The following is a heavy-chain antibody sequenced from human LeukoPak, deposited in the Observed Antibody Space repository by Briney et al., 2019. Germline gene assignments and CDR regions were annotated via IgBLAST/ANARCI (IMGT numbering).Heavy chain of an antibody. Sequence: SETLSLTCSVSGGSVSSYYWSWIRQSPGKGLEWIGYIHNSGRTNYNPSLKSRVTGFVDTSKNQVSLRLSSVTAADTAVYYCARRGTISSESYFDYWGQGALVTVSS. J-gene: IGHJ4*02. CDR2: IHNSGRT. D-gene: IGHD1-14*01. CDR1: GGSVSSYY. V-gene: IGHV4-4*08. CDR3: ARRGTISSESYFDY.